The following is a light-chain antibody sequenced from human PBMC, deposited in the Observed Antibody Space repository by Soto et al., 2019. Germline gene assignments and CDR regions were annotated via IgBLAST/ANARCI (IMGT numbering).Light chain of an antibody. V-gene: IGKV1-39*01. Sequence: RRTKSKSSLSASVGDRVAITCRASQSISTYLNWYQQKPGKAPKLLILVASTLPSGVPSRFSGSGSGTDFTLTISSLQPEDFVTYYCQLSSSNPQTFGQG. CDR2: VAS. CDR3: QLSSSNPQT. J-gene: IGKJ1*01. CDR1: QSISTY.